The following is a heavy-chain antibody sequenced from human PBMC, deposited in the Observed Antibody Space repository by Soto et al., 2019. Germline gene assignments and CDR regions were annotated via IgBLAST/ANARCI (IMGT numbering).Heavy chain of an antibody. D-gene: IGHD3-22*01. Sequence: EVQLLESGGGLVQPGGSLRLSCEASGLPFSSYALSWVRQAQGKGLEGVSGISGSGISTYYADSVKGRFTISRDNSKNTLYLQMNSLRAEDTAVYYCAKNSESSAYSSFDYWGQGTLVTVSS. CDR3: AKNSESSAYSSFDY. V-gene: IGHV3-23*01. CDR2: ISGSGIST. J-gene: IGHJ4*02. CDR1: GLPFSSYA.